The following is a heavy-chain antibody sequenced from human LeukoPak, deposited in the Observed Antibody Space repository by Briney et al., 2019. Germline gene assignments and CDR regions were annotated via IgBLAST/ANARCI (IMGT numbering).Heavy chain of an antibody. Sequence: GASVKVSCKASGGTFSSYAISWVRQAPGQGLEWMGWTSAYNGNTNYAQKLQGRVTMTTDTSTSTAYMELRSLRSDDTAVYYCARDMVRGAKAPRNWFDPWGQGTLVTVSS. D-gene: IGHD3-10*01. CDR2: TSAYNGNT. CDR1: GGTFSSYA. J-gene: IGHJ5*02. CDR3: ARDMVRGAKAPRNWFDP. V-gene: IGHV1-18*01.